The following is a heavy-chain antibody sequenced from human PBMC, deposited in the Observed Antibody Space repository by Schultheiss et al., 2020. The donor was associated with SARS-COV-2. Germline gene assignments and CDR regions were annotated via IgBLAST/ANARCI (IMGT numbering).Heavy chain of an antibody. V-gene: IGHV3-NL1*01. CDR1: GFTFSSYG. Sequence: GESLKISCAASGFTFSSYGMHWVRQAPGKGLEWVSVIYSGGSTYYADSVKGRFTISRHNSKNTLYLQMNSLRAEDTAVYFCARDDYGSGSYFDYWGQGALVTVSS. D-gene: IGHD3-10*01. CDR2: IYSGGST. J-gene: IGHJ4*02. CDR3: ARDDYGSGSYFDY.